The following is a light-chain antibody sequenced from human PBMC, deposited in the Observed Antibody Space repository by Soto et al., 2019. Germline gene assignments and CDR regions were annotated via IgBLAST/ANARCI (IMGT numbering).Light chain of an antibody. V-gene: IGLV7-46*01. CDR2: DTT. J-gene: IGLJ3*02. Sequence: VVTQEPSLTVSPGGTVTITCGASSGAVTSGHWLYWFQRKPGQAPRTLIYDTTNKQSWTPSRFSGSLLGGKAALTLSGAQPEDEADYYCLLAHGRARVFGGGTKLTVL. CDR3: LLAHGRARV. CDR1: SGAVTSGHW.